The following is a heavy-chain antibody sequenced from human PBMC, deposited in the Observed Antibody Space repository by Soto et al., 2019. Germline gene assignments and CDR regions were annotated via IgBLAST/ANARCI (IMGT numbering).Heavy chain of an antibody. CDR3: AHVSYPANRLTY. CDR2: IYWDDDK. V-gene: IGHV2-5*02. CDR1: GFSLSTSGVG. Sequence: QITLKESGPTLVKPTQTLTLTCSFSGFSLSTSGVGVGWIRQPPGEALEWLALIYWDDDKRYSPSLKSRLTLTKDTSKNQVVLTMTNLDPVDTATYYCAHVSYPANRLTYWGQGTLVTVSS. J-gene: IGHJ4*02. D-gene: IGHD3-16*01.